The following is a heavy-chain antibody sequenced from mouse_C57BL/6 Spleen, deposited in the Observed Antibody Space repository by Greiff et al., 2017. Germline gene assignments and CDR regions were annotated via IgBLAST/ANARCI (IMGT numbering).Heavy chain of an antibody. CDR3: ARRGYDYDY. CDR2: IDPSDSYT. Sequence: QVQLQQPGAELVKPGASVKLSCKASGYTFTSYWMQWVQQRPGQGLEWIGEIDPSDSYTNYNQKFKGKATLTVDTSSSTAYMQLSSLTSEDSAVYYCARRGYDYDYWGQGTTLTVSS. CDR1: GYTFTSYW. J-gene: IGHJ2*01. D-gene: IGHD2-4*01. V-gene: IGHV1-50*01.